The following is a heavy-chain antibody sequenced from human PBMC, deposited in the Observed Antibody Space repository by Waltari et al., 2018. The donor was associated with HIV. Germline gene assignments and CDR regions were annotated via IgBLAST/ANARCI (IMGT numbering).Heavy chain of an antibody. CDR3: ARERGKYYGSGTDAFDI. D-gene: IGHD3-10*01. V-gene: IGHV1-18*01. Sequence: QVQLVQYGAEVKKPGASVKVSCKASGYTFGNYGIPWVRQAPGPGLEWMGWVTPYNGNTKYARNVEDRVTMTTDTSTTTAYMELRSLRSDDTALYYCARERGKYYGSGTDAFDIWGQGTMVTVSS. CDR1: GYTFGNYG. CDR2: VTPYNGNT. J-gene: IGHJ3*02.